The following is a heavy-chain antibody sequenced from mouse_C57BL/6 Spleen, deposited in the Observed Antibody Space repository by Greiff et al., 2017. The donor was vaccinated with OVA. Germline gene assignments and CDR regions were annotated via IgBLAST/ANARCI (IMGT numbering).Heavy chain of an antibody. CDR1: GFTFSDYG. D-gene: IGHD2-3*01. CDR3: ARYGYYVGYYAMDY. J-gene: IGHJ4*01. V-gene: IGHV5-17*01. Sequence: DVQLVESGGGLVKPGGSLKLSCAASGFTFSDYGMHWVRQAPEKGLEWVAYISSGSSTIYYADTVKGRFTISRDNAKNTLFLQMTSLRSEDTAMYYCARYGYYVGYYAMDYWGQGTSVTVSS. CDR2: ISSGSSTI.